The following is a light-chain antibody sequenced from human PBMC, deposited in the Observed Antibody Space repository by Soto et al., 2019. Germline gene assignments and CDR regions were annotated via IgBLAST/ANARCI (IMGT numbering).Light chain of an antibody. CDR2: GAS. V-gene: IGKV3-15*01. CDR1: QSVSST. CDR3: QQYHNWPRT. Sequence: EIVMTQSSATLSVSPGERATLSCRASQSVSSTLAWYQQKPGQAPRLLIYGASTRSTGIPARFSGSGSGTEFTLTISSLQSEDFAVYYCQQYHNWPRTFGQGTKVEIK. J-gene: IGKJ1*01.